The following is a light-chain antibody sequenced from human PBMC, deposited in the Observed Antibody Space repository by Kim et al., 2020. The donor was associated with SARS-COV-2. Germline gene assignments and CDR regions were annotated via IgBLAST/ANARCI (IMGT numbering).Light chain of an antibody. CDR1: SSNIGSNA. J-gene: IGLJ3*02. CDR3: AAWDDRLNGPV. CDR2: SHN. Sequence: GQRVTISCAGSSSNIGSNAVNWYQHLPGTAPKLLIFSHNQRPSGVPDRFSGSKSGTSASLAISGLQSEDEADYYCAAWDDRLNGPVFGGGTKLTVL. V-gene: IGLV1-44*01.